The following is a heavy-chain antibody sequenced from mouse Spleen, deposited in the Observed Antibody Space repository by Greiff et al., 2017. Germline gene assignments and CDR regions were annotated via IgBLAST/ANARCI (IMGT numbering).Heavy chain of an antibody. D-gene: IGHD2-3*01. V-gene: IGHV5-17*01. CDR1: GFTFSDYG. J-gene: IGHJ4*01. CDR3: AREGDRYYLYAMDY. CDR2: ISSGSSTT. Sequence: DVQLQESGAGLVKPGGSLKLSCAASGFTFSDYGMHWVRQAPEKGLEWVAYISSGSSTTYYADTVKGRFTISRDNAKNTLFLQMTSLRSEDTAKYYCAREGDRYYLYAMDYWGRGTSGTVSS.